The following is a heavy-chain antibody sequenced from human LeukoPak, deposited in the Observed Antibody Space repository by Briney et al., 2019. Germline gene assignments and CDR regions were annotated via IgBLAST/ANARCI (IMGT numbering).Heavy chain of an antibody. Sequence: GASVKVSCKASHYTFTSYGISWVRQAPGQGLEWVGWISPCSGNTNSAQKLQGRVTMTTDTSTSTAYMELRSLRSDDTAVYYCARDPGVTSYYMDVWGKGTTVTVSS. J-gene: IGHJ6*03. CDR2: ISPCSGNT. V-gene: IGHV1-18*01. D-gene: IGHD2-21*02. CDR3: ARDPGVTSYYMDV. CDR1: HYTFTSYG.